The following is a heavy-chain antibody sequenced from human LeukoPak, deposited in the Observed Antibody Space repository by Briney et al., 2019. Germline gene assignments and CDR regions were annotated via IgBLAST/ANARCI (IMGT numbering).Heavy chain of an antibody. CDR3: ARVEGGMDYYYYYYGMDV. Sequence: PGRSLRLSCAASGFTFSSYGMHWVRQAPGKGLEWVAVIWYDGSNKYYADSVKGRFTISRDNSKNTLYLQMNSLRAEDTAVYYCARVEGGMDYYYYYYGMDVWGQGTTVTVSS. CDR2: IWYDGSNK. CDR1: GFTFSSYG. V-gene: IGHV3-33*01. D-gene: IGHD2-15*01. J-gene: IGHJ6*02.